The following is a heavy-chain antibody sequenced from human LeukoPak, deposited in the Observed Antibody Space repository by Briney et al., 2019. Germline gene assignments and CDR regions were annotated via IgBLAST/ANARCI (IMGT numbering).Heavy chain of an antibody. D-gene: IGHD6-13*01. CDR1: GGSISSYY. V-gene: IGHV4-4*07. CDR2: IYTSGST. CDR3: ARRSSSWYFRAWWFDP. J-gene: IGHJ5*02. Sequence: SETLSLTCSVSGGSISSYYWSWIRQPAGKGLEWIGRIYTSGSTNYNPSLKSRVTMSVDTSKNQFSLKLSSVTAADTAVYYCARRSSSWYFRAWWFDPWGQGTLVTVSS.